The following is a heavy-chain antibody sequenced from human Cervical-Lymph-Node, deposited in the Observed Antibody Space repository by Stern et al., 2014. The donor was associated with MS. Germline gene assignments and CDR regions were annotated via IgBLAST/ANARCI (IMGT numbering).Heavy chain of an antibody. CDR3: AIGSH. J-gene: IGHJ3*01. CDR1: GFTFEAYA. Sequence: EVHLVESGGGLVQPGESLRLSCVASGFTFEAYAMHWVRQLPGKGLEWVSGITRNGAKVGYLDSVKGRFTISRDDAKSSLYLQMNRLRREDTALYYCAIGSHWSPGTMVTVSS. CDR2: ITRNGAKV. D-gene: IGHD3-10*01. V-gene: IGHV3-9*01.